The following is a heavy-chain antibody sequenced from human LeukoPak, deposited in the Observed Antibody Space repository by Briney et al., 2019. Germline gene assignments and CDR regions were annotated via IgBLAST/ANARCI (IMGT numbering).Heavy chain of an antibody. V-gene: IGHV3-66*01. CDR3: AKGYGWEASYYYYYMDV. Sequence: PGGSLRLSCAASGFTVSSNYMSWVRQAPGKGLEWVSGIYSGGSTYYADSVKGRFTISRDNSKNTLYLQMNSLRAEDTAVYYCAKGYGWEASYYYYYMDVWGKGTTVTISS. CDR1: GFTVSSNY. CDR2: IYSGGST. J-gene: IGHJ6*03. D-gene: IGHD1-26*01.